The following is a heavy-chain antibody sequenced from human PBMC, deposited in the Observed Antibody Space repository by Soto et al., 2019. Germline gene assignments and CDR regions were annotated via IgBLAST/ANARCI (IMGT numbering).Heavy chain of an antibody. J-gene: IGHJ4*02. CDR3: AREATVVTSFDY. Sequence: SETLSLTCTVSGGSVSNGRYYWSWIRQPPGEGLEWIGYIYYSGTTNYNPSLKSRVTISVDTSKNQFSLKLSSVSAADTAVYYCAREATVVTSFDYWGQGTLVTVSS. D-gene: IGHD4-17*01. CDR1: GGSVSNGRYY. V-gene: IGHV4-61*01. CDR2: IYYSGTT.